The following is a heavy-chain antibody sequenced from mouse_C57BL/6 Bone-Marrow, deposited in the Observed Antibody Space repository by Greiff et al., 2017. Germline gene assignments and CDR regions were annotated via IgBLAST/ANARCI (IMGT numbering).Heavy chain of an antibody. Sequence: EVHLVESGAELVRPGASVKLSCTASGFNIKDDYMHWVKQRPEQGLEWIGWIDPENGDTEYASKFQGKATITADTSSNTAYLQLSSLTSEDTAVYYCTTYSYGSSFFDYWGQGTTLTVSS. D-gene: IGHD1-1*01. CDR1: GFNIKDDY. CDR3: TTYSYGSSFFDY. J-gene: IGHJ2*01. V-gene: IGHV14-4*01. CDR2: IDPENGDT.